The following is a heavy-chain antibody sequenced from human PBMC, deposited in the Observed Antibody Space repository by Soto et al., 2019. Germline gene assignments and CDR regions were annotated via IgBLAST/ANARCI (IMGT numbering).Heavy chain of an antibody. Sequence: ASVTVSCKASGYTFTSYGISWVRQAPGQGLEWMGWISAYNGNTNYAQKLQGRVTMTTDTSTSTAYMELRSLRSDDTAVYYCARSPRMGNPNDYWGQGTLVTVSS. D-gene: IGHD1-26*01. CDR1: GYTFTSYG. CDR2: ISAYNGNT. CDR3: ARSPRMGNPNDY. V-gene: IGHV1-18*01. J-gene: IGHJ4*02.